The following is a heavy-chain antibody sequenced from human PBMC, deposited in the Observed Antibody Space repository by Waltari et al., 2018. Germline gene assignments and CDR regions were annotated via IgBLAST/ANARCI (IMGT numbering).Heavy chain of an antibody. CDR3: ARSYYYDRRANYPSLGAFDS. D-gene: IGHD3-22*01. J-gene: IGHJ4*02. CDR2: IIPLFGTT. CDR1: GDTVRRYA. V-gene: IGHV1-69*12. Sequence: QVQLVQSGAEVKQPGSSMKVSFKASGDTVRRYAIRWVRQAPGQGLEWTGGIIPLFGTTNYAQKFQGRATMTADEPTSTAYVELRSLKSEDTAVYFCARSYYYDRRANYPSLGAFDSWGQGTLVTVAS.